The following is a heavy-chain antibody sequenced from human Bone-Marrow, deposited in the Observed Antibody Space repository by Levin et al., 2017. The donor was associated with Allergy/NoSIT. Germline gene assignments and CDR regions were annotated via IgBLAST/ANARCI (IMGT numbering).Heavy chain of an antibody. CDR2: ISSSSSYT. CDR1: GFTFSDYY. Sequence: KTGGSLRLSCAASGFTFSDYYMSWIRQAPGEGLEWVSYISSSSSYTNYADSVKGRFTISRDDAKNSLYLQMNSLRAEDTAVYYCARHIQYYYYYMDVWGKGTTVTVSS. J-gene: IGHJ6*03. V-gene: IGHV3-11*06. CDR3: ARHIQYYYYYMDV. D-gene: IGHD5-18*01.